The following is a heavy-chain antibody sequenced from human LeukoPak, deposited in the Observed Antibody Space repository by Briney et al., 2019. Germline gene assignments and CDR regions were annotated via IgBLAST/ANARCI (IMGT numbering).Heavy chain of an antibody. CDR1: GFTFSSYS. Sequence: PGGSLRLSCAASGFTFSSYSMNWVRQAPGKGLEWVSSISSSSSYIYYADSVKGRFTISRDNAKNSLYLQMNSLRAEDTAVYYCARVRSSGWYDVGYWGQGTLVTVSS. D-gene: IGHD6-19*01. CDR3: ARVRSSGWYDVGY. J-gene: IGHJ4*02. V-gene: IGHV3-21*01. CDR2: ISSSSSYI.